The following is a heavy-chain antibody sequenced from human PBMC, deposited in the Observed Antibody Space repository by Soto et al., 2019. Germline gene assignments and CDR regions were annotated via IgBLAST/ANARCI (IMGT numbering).Heavy chain of an antibody. D-gene: IGHD6-13*01. CDR1: GGSISSSNYY. CDR3: ARHPSSSWAYYYYMDV. V-gene: IGHV4-39*01. Sequence: SETLSLTCTVPGGSISSSNYYWGWIRQPPGKGLEWIGSIYYSGSTYFNASLKSRVTISVDSSKNQFSLELRSVTAADTAVYYCARHPSSSWAYYYYMDVWGKGTTVTSP. CDR2: IYYSGST. J-gene: IGHJ6*03.